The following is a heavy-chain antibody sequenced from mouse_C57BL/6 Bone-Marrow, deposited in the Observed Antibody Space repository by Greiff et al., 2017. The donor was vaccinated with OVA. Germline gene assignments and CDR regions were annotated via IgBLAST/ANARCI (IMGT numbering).Heavy chain of an antibody. V-gene: IGHV5-17*01. D-gene: IGHD1-1*01. CDR3: AREVYYDGSSYGFAY. CDR1: GFTFSDYG. CDR2: ISSGSSTI. J-gene: IGHJ3*01. Sequence: EVKLMESGGGLVKPGGSLKLSCAASGFTFSDYGMHWVRQAPEKGLEWVAYISSGSSTIYYADTVKGRFTISRDNAKNTLFLQMTSLRSEDTAMYYCAREVYYDGSSYGFAYWGQGTLVTVSA.